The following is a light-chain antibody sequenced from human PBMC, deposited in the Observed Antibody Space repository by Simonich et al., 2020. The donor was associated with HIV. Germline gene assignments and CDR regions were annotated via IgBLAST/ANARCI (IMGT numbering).Light chain of an antibody. CDR1: SSDVGDYNY. CDR2: EVT. V-gene: IGLV2-8*01. Sequence: QSALTQPASASGSPGQSVTISCTGTSSDVGDYNYVSWYQQHPGKAPKLMIYEVTKRPSGVPDRFSGSKSGNTASLTVSGLQAEDEADYYCSSYAGSNNLLFGGGTKLTVL. J-gene: IGLJ2*01. CDR3: SSYAGSNNLL.